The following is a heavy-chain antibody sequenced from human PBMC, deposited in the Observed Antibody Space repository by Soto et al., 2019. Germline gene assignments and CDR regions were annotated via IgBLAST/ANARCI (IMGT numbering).Heavy chain of an antibody. J-gene: IGHJ5*02. CDR1: GYKFTSSW. CDR2: IFPSGSDT. D-gene: IGHD2-21*02. CDR3: ARKDKGGYFNWFDP. V-gene: IGHV5-51*01. Sequence: GESLKISCRTSGYKFTSSWIAWVRQMPGKGLEWMGIIFPSGSDTRYSPSFQGQVTISADRSTSTVFLQWASLKASDTAVYFCARKDKGGYFNWFDPWGQGTLVTVSS.